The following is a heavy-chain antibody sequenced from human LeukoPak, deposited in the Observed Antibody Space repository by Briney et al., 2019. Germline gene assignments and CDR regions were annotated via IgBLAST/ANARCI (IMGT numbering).Heavy chain of an antibody. V-gene: IGHV3-23*01. CDR1: GFSFNNYV. CDR3: AKGSYYDSSGSFYFDY. J-gene: IGHJ4*02. Sequence: GGSLRLSCAASGFSFNNYVMVWVRQTPGKGLEWVSGISGSGDNTYYADSVKGRFTISRDNSKNTLYVQVNSLGTEDTAAYYCAKGSYYDSSGSFYFDYWGQGTLVTVSS. CDR2: ISGSGDNT. D-gene: IGHD3-22*01.